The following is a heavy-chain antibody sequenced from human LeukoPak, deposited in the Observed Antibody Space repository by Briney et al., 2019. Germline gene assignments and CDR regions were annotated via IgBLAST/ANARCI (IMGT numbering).Heavy chain of an antibody. V-gene: IGHV1-2*02. D-gene: IGHD3-22*01. Sequence: ASVKVSCKASGYTFTSYYMHWVRQAPGQGLEWMGIINPSGGGTNYAQKFQGRVTMTRDTSISTAYMELSRLRSDDTAVYYCARVVGDSSDIWGQGTMVTVSS. CDR1: GYTFTSYY. CDR2: INPSGGGT. CDR3: ARVVGDSSDI. J-gene: IGHJ3*02.